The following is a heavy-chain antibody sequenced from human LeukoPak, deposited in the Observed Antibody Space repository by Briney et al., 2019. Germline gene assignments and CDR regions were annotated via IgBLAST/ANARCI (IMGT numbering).Heavy chain of an antibody. J-gene: IGHJ4*02. CDR2: ISSSGSTI. D-gene: IGHD3-22*01. Sequence: PGGSLRLSCAASGFTFSSYEMNWVRQAPGKGLEWVSYISSSGSTIYYADSVKGRFTISRDNAKNSLYLQMNSLRAEDTAVYYCARMDDSSGYLYYFDYWGQGTLITVSS. CDR3: ARMDDSSGYLYYFDY. V-gene: IGHV3-48*03. CDR1: GFTFSSYE.